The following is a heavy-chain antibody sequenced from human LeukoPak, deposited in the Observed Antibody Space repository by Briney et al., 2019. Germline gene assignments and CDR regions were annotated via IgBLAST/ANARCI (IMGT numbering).Heavy chain of an antibody. CDR1: AGSISSGTHY. Sequence: SQTLSLTCTVSAGSISSGTHYWSWIRQHPGKGLEWIGYIYYSGSTYYNLSLKGRVSISVNTSKNQFSLELSSVTAADTAVYYCARWGAPRGFDIWGQGTMVTVSS. V-gene: IGHV4-31*03. D-gene: IGHD1-26*01. J-gene: IGHJ3*02. CDR3: ARWGAPRGFDI. CDR2: IYYSGST.